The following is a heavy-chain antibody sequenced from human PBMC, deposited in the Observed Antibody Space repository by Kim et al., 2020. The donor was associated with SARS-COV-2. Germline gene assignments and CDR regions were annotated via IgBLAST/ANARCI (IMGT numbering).Heavy chain of an antibody. CDR2: IYYTGTT. Sequence: SETLSLTCTVSGGSINSGDYYWSWIRHLPGTGLEWIGYIYYTGTTSYNPSLKSRLTMSVDTSENQFSLNLTSVTAADTAVYYCSRARGIRSSYYYYNGLDVWGRGATVTVSS. D-gene: IGHD6-13*01. CDR3: SRARGIRSSYYYYNGLDV. CDR1: GGSINSGDYY. J-gene: IGHJ6*02. V-gene: IGHV4-31*03.